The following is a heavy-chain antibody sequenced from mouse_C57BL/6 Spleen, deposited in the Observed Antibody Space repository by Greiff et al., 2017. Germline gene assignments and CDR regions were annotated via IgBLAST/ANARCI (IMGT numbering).Heavy chain of an antibody. J-gene: IGHJ4*01. D-gene: IGHD2-2*01. CDR2: ISDGGSYT. Sequence: DVKLVESGGGLVKPGGSLKLSCAASGFTFSSYAMSWVRQTPEKRLEWVATISDGGSYTYYPDNVKGRFTISRDNAKNNLYLQMSHLKSEDTAMYYCAREGVTRGMDYWGQGTSVTVSS. CDR3: AREGVTRGMDY. CDR1: GFTFSSYA. V-gene: IGHV5-4*01.